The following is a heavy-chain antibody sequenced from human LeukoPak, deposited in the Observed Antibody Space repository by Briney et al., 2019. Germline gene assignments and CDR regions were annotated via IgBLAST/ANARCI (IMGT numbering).Heavy chain of an antibody. Sequence: SETLSLTCTVSGNSISSGDNYWSWIRQPAGKGLEWIGRIYTSGSTNYNPSLKSRVTISGDTPKNQFSLRLSSVTAADTAVYYCARASYSYDINGWVPFDYWGQGTLVTVSS. CDR1: GNSISSGDNY. J-gene: IGHJ4*02. CDR2: IYTSGST. CDR3: ARASYSYDINGWVPFDY. V-gene: IGHV4-61*02. D-gene: IGHD3-22*01.